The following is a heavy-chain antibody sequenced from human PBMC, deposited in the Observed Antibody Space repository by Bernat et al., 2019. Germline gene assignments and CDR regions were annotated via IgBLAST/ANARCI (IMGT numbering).Heavy chain of an antibody. CDR1: GFTFTSYA. CDR2: ISVSGGST. V-gene: IGHV3-23*01. J-gene: IGHJ2*01. CDR3: AKDDCAGDCHYWYFDL. D-gene: IGHD2-21*02. Sequence: EVQLLESGGGLVQPGGSLRLSCAASGFTFTSYAMSWVRQAPGKGLEWVSAISVSGGSTYYADSVKGRFTMSRDNSKNTLYLQMNSLRAEDTAVYYCAKDDCAGDCHYWYFDLWRRCTLVTVSS.